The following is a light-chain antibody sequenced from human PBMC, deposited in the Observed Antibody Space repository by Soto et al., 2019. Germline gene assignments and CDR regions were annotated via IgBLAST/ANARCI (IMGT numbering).Light chain of an antibody. CDR2: DAS. J-gene: IGKJ5*01. CDR3: QQRSNWPSIT. CDR1: QSVSSY. V-gene: IGKV3-11*01. Sequence: EIVLTQSPATLSLSPGERATLSCGASQSVSSYLACYQQKPGQAPRLLIYDASNRATGIPARFSGSGSGTDFTLTISSLEPEDFAVYYCQQRSNWPSITFGQGTRLEIK.